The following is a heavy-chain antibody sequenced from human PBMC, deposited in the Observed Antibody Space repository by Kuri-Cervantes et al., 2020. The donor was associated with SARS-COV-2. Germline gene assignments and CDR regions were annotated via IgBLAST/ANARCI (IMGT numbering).Heavy chain of an antibody. Sequence: ASVKVSCKASGYTFTSYGISWVRQAPGQGLEWMGGFDPEDGETIYAQKFQGRVTMTEDTSTDTAYMELSSLRSEDTAVYYCAIGRRGFLEWFYFDYWGQGTLVTVSS. CDR3: AIGRRGFLEWFYFDY. CDR2: FDPEDGET. J-gene: IGHJ4*02. V-gene: IGHV1-24*01. D-gene: IGHD3-3*01. CDR1: GYTFTSYG.